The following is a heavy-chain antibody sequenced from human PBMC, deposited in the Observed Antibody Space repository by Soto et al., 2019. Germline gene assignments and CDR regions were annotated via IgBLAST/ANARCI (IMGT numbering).Heavy chain of an antibody. V-gene: IGHV3-23*01. CDR3: ATSEPPTGSSSSRLYYFDY. J-gene: IGHJ4*02. CDR1: EFTFGSYA. D-gene: IGHD6-13*01. Sequence: EVQLLESGGGLVQPGGPRDLSVQPSEFTFGSYALTWVGQPQGKGREWVSPLRGSGGSTYYADSGKGRFTISRDNSKNTLYLQMNSLRAEDTAVYYCATSEPPTGSSSSRLYYFDYWGQGTLVTVSS. CDR2: LRGSGGST.